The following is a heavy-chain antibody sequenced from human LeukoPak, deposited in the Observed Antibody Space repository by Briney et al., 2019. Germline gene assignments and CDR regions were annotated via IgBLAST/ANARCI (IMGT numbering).Heavy chain of an antibody. V-gene: IGHV3-48*01. CDR3: ARGINWFDP. CDR1: GFTFSSYE. CDR2: ISSSSSTI. Sequence: PGGSLRLSCAASGFTFSSYEMNWVRQAPGKGLEWVSYISSSSSTIYYAHSVEGRFTISRDNAKNSLYLQMNSVRAEDTAVYYCARGINWFDPWGQGTLVTVSS. J-gene: IGHJ5*02.